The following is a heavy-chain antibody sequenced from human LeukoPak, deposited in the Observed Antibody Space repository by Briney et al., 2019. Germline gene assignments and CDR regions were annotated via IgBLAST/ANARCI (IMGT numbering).Heavy chain of an antibody. CDR2: INSDGSST. CDR3: AKVFRWSAFDI. CDR1: GFTFSSYW. V-gene: IGHV3-74*01. J-gene: IGHJ3*02. Sequence: GGSLRLSCAASGFTFSSYWMHWVRQAPGKGLVWVSRINSDGSSTSYADSVKGRFTISRDNSKNTLYLQMNSLRAEDTAVYYCAKVFRWSAFDIWGQGTMVTVSS. D-gene: IGHD2-15*01.